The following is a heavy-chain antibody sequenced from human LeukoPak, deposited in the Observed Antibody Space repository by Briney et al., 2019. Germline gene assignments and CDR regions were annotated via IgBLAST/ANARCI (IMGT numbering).Heavy chain of an antibody. D-gene: IGHD6-13*01. CDR2: IYPGDSDT. CDR1: GYSFTSYW. CDR3: ARLTSTGYSSSWYRGAADY. V-gene: IGHV5-51*01. J-gene: IGHJ4*02. Sequence: GESLKISCKGSGYSFTSYWIGWVRQMPGKGLEWMGIIYPGDSDTRYSPSFQGQVTISADKSISTAYLQWSSLKASDTAMYYCARLTSTGYSSSWYRGAADYWGQGTLVTVSS.